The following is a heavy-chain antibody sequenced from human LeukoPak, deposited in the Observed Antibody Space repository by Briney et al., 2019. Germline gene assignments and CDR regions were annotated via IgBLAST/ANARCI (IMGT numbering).Heavy chain of an antibody. CDR1: GFPFSDYG. V-gene: IGHV3-30*18. Sequence: PGTSLRLSCAASGFPFSDYGVHWVRQAPGKGLEWVALISHDGSDKHYGDSVKGRFTVSRENSKNTAYLQMNTLTTEDTAVYYCANMVTTIWGGGYWGQGTLVTVSS. J-gene: IGHJ4*02. CDR2: ISHDGSDK. CDR3: ANMVTTIWGGGY. D-gene: IGHD3-16*01.